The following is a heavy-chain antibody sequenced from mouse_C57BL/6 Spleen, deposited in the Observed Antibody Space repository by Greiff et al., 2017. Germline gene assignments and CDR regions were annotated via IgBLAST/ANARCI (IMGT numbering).Heavy chain of an antibody. Sequence: VHVKQSGTVLARPGASVKMSCKTSGYTFTSYWMHWVKQRPGQGLEWIGAIYPGNSDTSYNQKFKGKAKLTAVTSASTAYMELSSLTNEDSAVYYCTRPHYYGSSYEAWFAYWGQGTLVTVSA. J-gene: IGHJ3*01. V-gene: IGHV1-5*01. CDR2: IYPGNSDT. CDR3: TRPHYYGSSYEAWFAY. D-gene: IGHD1-1*01. CDR1: GYTFTSYW.